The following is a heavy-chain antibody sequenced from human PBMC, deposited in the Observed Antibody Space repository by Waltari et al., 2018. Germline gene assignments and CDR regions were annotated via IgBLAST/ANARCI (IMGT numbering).Heavy chain of an antibody. J-gene: IGHJ4*02. CDR3: ARKGGRGYTYGPFYYDS. CDR2: INSDGSSI. CDR1: GFRFSDYW. V-gene: IGHV3-74*01. Sequence: EVQLVEAGGDIVQPGGSLRLSCAASGFRFSDYWLHWVRQVPGKGLGCVSRINSDGSSISYLDSVKGRFTISRDNSKNMLYLQLNSLRAEDTAVYYCARKGGRGYTYGPFYYDSWGQGTLVTVSS. D-gene: IGHD5-18*01.